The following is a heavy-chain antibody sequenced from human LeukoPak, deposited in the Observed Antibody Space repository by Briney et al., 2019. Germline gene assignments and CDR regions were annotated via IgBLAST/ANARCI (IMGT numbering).Heavy chain of an antibody. Sequence: GGSLRLSCAASGFLFSSYRMNWVRQAPGKGLEWVSCISSSSSYIYYADSVKGRFTISRDNAKNSLYLEMNSLRAEDTAVYYCAISGLGFGEFRGLDYWGQGTLVTVSS. CDR3: AISGLGFGEFRGLDY. V-gene: IGHV3-21*04. J-gene: IGHJ4*02. CDR1: GFLFSSYR. CDR2: ISSSSSYI. D-gene: IGHD3-10*01.